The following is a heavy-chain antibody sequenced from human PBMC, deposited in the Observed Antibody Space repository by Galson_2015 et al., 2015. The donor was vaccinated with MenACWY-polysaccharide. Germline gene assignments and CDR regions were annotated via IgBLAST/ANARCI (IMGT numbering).Heavy chain of an antibody. D-gene: IGHD3-22*01. CDR2: IYSGGST. CDR3: ARNSFYYYDSSNAFDI. Sequence: SLRLSCAASGFTVSSNYMSWVRQAPGKGLEWVSVIYSGGSTYYADSVKGRFTISRDNSKNTLYLQMNSLRAEDTAVYYCARNSFYYYDSSNAFDIWGQGTMVTVSS. V-gene: IGHV3-66*01. J-gene: IGHJ3*02. CDR1: GFTVSSNY.